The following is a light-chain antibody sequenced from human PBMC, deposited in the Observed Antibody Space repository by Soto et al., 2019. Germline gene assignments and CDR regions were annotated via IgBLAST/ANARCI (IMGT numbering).Light chain of an antibody. CDR2: DDS. Sequence: SYVLTQPPSVSVAPGQTAKITWGGNNIGSESVHWYQQKPGKGPVLVVYDDSDRPSGIPERFSGSNSGNTATLTISRVEAGDEADYYCQLWDTTDFRVVFGGGTKLTVL. J-gene: IGLJ2*01. CDR1: NIGSES. V-gene: IGLV3-21*02. CDR3: QLWDTTDFRVV.